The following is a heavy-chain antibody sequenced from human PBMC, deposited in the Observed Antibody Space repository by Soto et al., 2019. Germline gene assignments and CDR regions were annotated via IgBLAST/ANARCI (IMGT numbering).Heavy chain of an antibody. D-gene: IGHD5-18*01. CDR3: ARCIQEDYYYGMDV. Sequence: QAQLVQSGAEVKKPGASVKVSCKASGYTFYSHSISWVRQAPGQGLEWMGRISADNNTKYAQKFRGRVTMTTDTSTSTVYMELRNLRSDDTAVYYCARCIQEDYYYGMDVWGQGTTVTVSS. V-gene: IGHV1-18*01. CDR1: GYTFYSHS. CDR2: ISADNNT. J-gene: IGHJ6*02.